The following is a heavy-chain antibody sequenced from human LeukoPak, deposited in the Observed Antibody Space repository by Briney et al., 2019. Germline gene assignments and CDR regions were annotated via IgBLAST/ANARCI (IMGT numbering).Heavy chain of an antibody. CDR1: GFTFSTYW. D-gene: IGHD1-1*01. CDR2: TREDGSEK. V-gene: IGHV3-7*01. J-gene: IGHJ3*02. Sequence: PGGSLRLSCTASGFTFSTYWMSWVRQAPGKGLEWVANTREDGSEKYYVDSVKGRFTISRDNAKNSLYLQMNSLRAEDTAVYYCATDPPWTNDAFDIWGQGTMVTVSS. CDR3: ATDPPWTNDAFDI.